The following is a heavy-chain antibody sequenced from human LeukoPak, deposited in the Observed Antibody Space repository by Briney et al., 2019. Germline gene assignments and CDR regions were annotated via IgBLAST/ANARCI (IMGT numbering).Heavy chain of an antibody. V-gene: IGHV3-23*01. CDR2: ISGSGGST. J-gene: IGHJ6*03. CDR1: GFTFSSYW. Sequence: GGSLRLSCAASGFTFSSYWMSWVRQAPGKGLEWVSAISGSGGSTYYADSVKGRFTISRDNSKNTLYLQMNSLRAEDTAVYYCASIPAGIYYYYYMDVWGKGTTVTVSS. D-gene: IGHD2-2*01. CDR3: ASIPAGIYYYYYMDV.